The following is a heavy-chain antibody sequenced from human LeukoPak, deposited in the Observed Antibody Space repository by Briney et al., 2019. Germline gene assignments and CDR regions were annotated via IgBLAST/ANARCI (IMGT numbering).Heavy chain of an antibody. D-gene: IGHD1-1*01. J-gene: IGHJ4*02. Sequence: SETLSLTCTVSGGSISSGGYYWSWIRQHPGKGLEWIGYIYYSGSTYYNPSLKSRVTISVDTSKNQFSLKLSSLIEADTAVYYCARAYAGYASRFDYWGQGILVTVSS. CDR3: ARAYAGYASRFDY. CDR2: IYYSGST. CDR1: GGSISSGGYY. V-gene: IGHV4-31*03.